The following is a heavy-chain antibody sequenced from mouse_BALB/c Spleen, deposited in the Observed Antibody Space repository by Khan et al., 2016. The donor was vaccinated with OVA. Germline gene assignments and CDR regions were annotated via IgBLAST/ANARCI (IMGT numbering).Heavy chain of an antibody. V-gene: IGHV7-3*02. CDR2: IRKKASGYPT. Sequence: EVELVESGGGLVQPGGSLRLSCATSGFTFTDYYMSWVRQPPGKALEWLGFIRKKASGYPTEYSASVKGRFTISRDTSQSILYLQMNTLRAEDSATYYCARVDYGYGFAYWGQGTLVTVSA. CDR1: GFTFTDYY. D-gene: IGHD1-2*01. CDR3: ARVDYGYGFAY. J-gene: IGHJ3*01.